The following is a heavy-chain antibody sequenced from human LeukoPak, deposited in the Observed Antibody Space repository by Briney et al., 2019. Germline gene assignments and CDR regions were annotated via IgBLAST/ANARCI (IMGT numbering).Heavy chain of an antibody. D-gene: IGHD2-15*01. CDR3: AKRARYCSGGSCYYYYYGMDV. Sequence: GGSLRLSCAASGFSFSSYAMSWVRQAPGKGLEWVSALSGSGGSTYYADSVKGRFTISRDNSKNTLYLQMNSLRAEDTAVYYSAKRARYCSGGSCYYYYYGMDVWGQGTTVTVSS. J-gene: IGHJ6*02. CDR2: LSGSGGST. CDR1: GFSFSSYA. V-gene: IGHV3-23*01.